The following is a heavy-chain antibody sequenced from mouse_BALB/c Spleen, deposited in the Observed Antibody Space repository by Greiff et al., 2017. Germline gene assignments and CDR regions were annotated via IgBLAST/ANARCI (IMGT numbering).Heavy chain of an antibody. CDR1: GYTFTSYW. V-gene: IGHV1-53*01. J-gene: IGHJ4*01. CDR3: ARGDYHGSSYDYAMDY. D-gene: IGHD1-1*01. Sequence: VQLQQPGAELVKPGASVKLSCKASGYTFTSYWMHWVKLRPGQGFEWIGEINPYNDGTKYNEKFKGEVTLTSDKSASTAYMELSSLTSEDSAVSSCARGDYHGSSYDYAMDYWGQGTSVTVSA. CDR2: INPYNDGT.